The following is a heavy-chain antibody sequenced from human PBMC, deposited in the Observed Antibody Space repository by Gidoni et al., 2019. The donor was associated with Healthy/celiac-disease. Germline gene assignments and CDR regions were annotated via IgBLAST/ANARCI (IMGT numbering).Heavy chain of an antibody. J-gene: IGHJ4*02. CDR3: ARIITRIAAAGHYFDY. CDR1: GGSFSGYY. V-gene: IGHV4-34*01. D-gene: IGHD6-13*01. Sequence: QVQLQQWGAGLLKPSETLSLTCAVYGGSFSGYYWSWIRQPPGKGLEWIGEINHSGSTNYNPSLKSRVTISVDTSKNQFSLKLSSVTAADTAVYYCARIITRIAAAGHYFDYWGQGTLVTVSS. CDR2: INHSGST.